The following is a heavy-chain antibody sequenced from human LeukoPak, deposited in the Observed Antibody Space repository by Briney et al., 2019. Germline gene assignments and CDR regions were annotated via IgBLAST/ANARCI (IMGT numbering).Heavy chain of an antibody. J-gene: IGHJ5*02. Sequence: GGSLRLSCAASGFTFSSYSMNWVRQAPGKGLEWVSSISSSSSYVYYADSVKGRFTISRDNAKNSLYLQMNSLRAEDTAVYYCARAGNYYGRHTNWFDPWGQGTLVTVSS. D-gene: IGHD3-10*01. CDR3: ARAGNYYGRHTNWFDP. V-gene: IGHV3-21*01. CDR1: GFTFSSYS. CDR2: ISSSSSYV.